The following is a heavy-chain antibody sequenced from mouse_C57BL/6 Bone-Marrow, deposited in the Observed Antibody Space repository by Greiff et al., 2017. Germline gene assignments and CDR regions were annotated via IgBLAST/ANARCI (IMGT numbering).Heavy chain of an antibody. CDR3: AREKDYYGYYFDY. D-gene: IGHD1-1*01. CDR2: IDPSDSYT. J-gene: IGHJ2*01. Sequence: QQSCKASGYTFTSYWMHWVKQRPGQGLEWIGEIDPSDSYTNYNQKFKGKSTLTVDKSSSTAYMQLSSLTSEDSAVYYCAREKDYYGYYFDYWGQGTTLTVSS. V-gene: IGHV1-69*01. CDR1: GYTFTSYW.